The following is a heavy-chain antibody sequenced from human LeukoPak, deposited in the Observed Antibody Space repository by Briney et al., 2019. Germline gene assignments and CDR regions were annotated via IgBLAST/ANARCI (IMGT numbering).Heavy chain of an antibody. Sequence: SETLSLTCAVYGGSFSGYYWSWIRQPPGKGREWIGEINHSGSTNYNPSLKSRVTISVDTSKNQFSLKLSSVTAADTAVYYCARDIVVSSSRKYNWFDPWGQGTLVTVSS. CDR1: GGSFSGYY. D-gene: IGHD6-13*01. CDR2: INHSGST. J-gene: IGHJ5*02. CDR3: ARDIVVSSSRKYNWFDP. V-gene: IGHV4-34*01.